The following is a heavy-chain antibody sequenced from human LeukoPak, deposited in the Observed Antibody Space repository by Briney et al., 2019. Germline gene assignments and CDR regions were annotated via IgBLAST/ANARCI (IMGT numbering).Heavy chain of an antibody. CDR1: GFTFDDYA. D-gene: IGHD1-7*01. V-gene: IGHV3-43*02. J-gene: IGHJ4*02. CDR3: AKDRSGTTGFDY. CDR2: ISEDGGST. Sequence: GGSLRLSCAASGFTFDDYAMHWVRQAPGKGLEWVSLISEDGGSTYYADSVKGRFTISRDNSKNSLYLQMNSLRTEDTALYYCAKDRSGTTGFDYWGQGTLVTVSS.